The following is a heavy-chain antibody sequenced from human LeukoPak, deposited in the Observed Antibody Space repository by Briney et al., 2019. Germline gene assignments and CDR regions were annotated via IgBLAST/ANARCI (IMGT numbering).Heavy chain of an antibody. CDR2: IYYNGST. D-gene: IGHD3-10*01. CDR3: ARWGDSEAYGSGSYDKYYFDY. Sequence: SETLSLTCTVSGGSISSSSYYWGWIRQPPGKGLEWIGSIYYNGSTYYNPSLKSRVTISVDTSKNQFSLKLSSVTAADTAVYYCARWGDSEAYGSGSYDKYYFDYWGQGTLVTVSS. V-gene: IGHV4-39*01. CDR1: GGSISSSSYY. J-gene: IGHJ4*02.